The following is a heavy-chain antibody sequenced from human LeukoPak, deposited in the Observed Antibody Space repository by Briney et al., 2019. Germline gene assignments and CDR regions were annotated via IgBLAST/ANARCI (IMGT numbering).Heavy chain of an antibody. CDR2: IIPIFGTA. V-gene: IGHV1-69*13. J-gene: IGHJ4*02. CDR1: GGTFSSYA. CDR3: ARDSAVASRTPTAFDY. Sequence: SVKVSCKASGGTFSSYAISWVRQAPGQGLEWMGGIIPIFGTANYAQKFQGRVAITADESTSTAYMELSSLRSEDTAVYYCARDSAVASRTPTAFDYWGQGTLVTVSS. D-gene: IGHD6-19*01.